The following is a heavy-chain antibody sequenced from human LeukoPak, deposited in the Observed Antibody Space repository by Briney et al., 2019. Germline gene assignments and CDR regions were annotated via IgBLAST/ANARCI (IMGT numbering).Heavy chain of an antibody. J-gene: IGHJ6*03. CDR2: IYHSGST. CDR1: GGSISSHY. Sequence: PPETLSLTCTVSGGSISSHYWSWIRQPPGKGLEWIGYIYHSGSTNYNPSLKSRVTISVDTSKNQFSLKLSSVTAADTAVYYCARAPSYYYYYMDVWGKGTTVTVSS. V-gene: IGHV4-59*11. CDR3: ARAPSYYYYYMDV.